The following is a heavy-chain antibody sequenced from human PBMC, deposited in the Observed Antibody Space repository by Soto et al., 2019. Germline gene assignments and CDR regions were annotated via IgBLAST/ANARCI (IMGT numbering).Heavy chain of an antibody. D-gene: IGHD1-26*01. CDR2: ISYDGSNK. CDR3: ARDPLPPTSWTLSFFDY. J-gene: IGHJ4*02. CDR1: GFTFSSYA. Sequence: PGGSLRLSCAASGFTFSSYAMHWVRQAPGKGLEWVAVISYDGSNKYYADSVKGRFTISRDNSKNTLYLQMNSLRAEDTAVYYCARDPLPPTSWTLSFFDYWGQGT. V-gene: IGHV3-30-3*01.